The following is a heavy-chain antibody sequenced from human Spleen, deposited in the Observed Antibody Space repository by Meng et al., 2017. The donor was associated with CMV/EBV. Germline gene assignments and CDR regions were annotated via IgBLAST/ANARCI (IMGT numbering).Heavy chain of an antibody. CDR2: IDTDTVNP. D-gene: IGHD1-26*01. CDR1: GYNFTRSA. CDR3: AREGDSGTYQY. J-gene: IGHJ4*02. Sequence: SCKASGYNFTRSARNRLRQATGQGCEGKGWIDTDTVNPTYAKGFTGRFVFSLDNSVSTAYMQISSLEPEDTAVYYCAREGDSGTYQYWGQGTLVTVSS. V-gene: IGHV7-4-1*02.